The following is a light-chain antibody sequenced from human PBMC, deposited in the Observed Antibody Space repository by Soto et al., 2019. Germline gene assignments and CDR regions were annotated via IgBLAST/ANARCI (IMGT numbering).Light chain of an antibody. V-gene: IGKV3-20*01. Sequence: EIVLTQSPGTLSLSPGERATLSCRASQSVSSSYLAWYQQKPGQAPRLLIYGASSRATGIPDRFSGSGSGTDFTLNISRLEPEDFAVYYCQQYGSSSIPFGQAKRLEIK. J-gene: IGKJ5*01. CDR3: QQYGSSSIP. CDR1: QSVSSSY. CDR2: GAS.